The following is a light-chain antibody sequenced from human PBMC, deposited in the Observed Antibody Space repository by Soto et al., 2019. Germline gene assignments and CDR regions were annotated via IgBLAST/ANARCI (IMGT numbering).Light chain of an antibody. J-gene: IGKJ1*01. CDR3: QQYGSSRGT. Sequence: EIVLTQSPGTLSLSPGERATLSCRASQSVSSSYLAWSQQKPGQAPRHLIYGASSRATGIPDRFSGSGSGTDFTLTISRLEPEDFAVYYCQQYGSSRGTFGQGTKVEIK. V-gene: IGKV3-20*01. CDR2: GAS. CDR1: QSVSSSY.